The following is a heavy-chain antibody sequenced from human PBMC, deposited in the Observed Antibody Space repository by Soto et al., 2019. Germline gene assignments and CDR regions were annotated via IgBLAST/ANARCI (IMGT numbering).Heavy chain of an antibody. CDR1: GFSLSTSGVG. CDR3: AHLLGGYYYDSSGYTAEGYWYFDL. J-gene: IGHJ2*01. Sequence: QITLKESGPTLVKPTQTLTLTCTFSGFSLSTSGVGVGWTRQPPGKALEWLALIYWDDDKRYSPSLKSRLTITKDTSKNQVVLTMTNMDPVDTATYYCAHLLGGYYYDSSGYTAEGYWYFDLWGRGTLVTVSS. CDR2: IYWDDDK. V-gene: IGHV2-5*02. D-gene: IGHD3-22*01.